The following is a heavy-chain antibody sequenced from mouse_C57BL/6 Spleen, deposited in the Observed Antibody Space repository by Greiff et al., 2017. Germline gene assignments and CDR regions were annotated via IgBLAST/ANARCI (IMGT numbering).Heavy chain of an antibody. Sequence: DVMLVESGGGLVKPGGSLKLSCAASGFTFSDYGMHWVRQAPEQGLEWVAYISSGSSSIYYADTVKGRFTISRDNAKNTLCLQMTSLRSEDTAMYYCARGEQDYWGQGTTLTVSS. V-gene: IGHV5-17*01. J-gene: IGHJ2*01. CDR2: ISSGSSSI. CDR1: GFTFSDYG. CDR3: ARGEQDY.